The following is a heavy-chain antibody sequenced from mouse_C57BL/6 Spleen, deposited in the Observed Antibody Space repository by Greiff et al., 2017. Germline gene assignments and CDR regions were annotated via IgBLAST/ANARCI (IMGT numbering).Heavy chain of an antibody. CDR3: AKRDRLWAMDY. V-gene: IGHV2-9*01. CDR1: GFSLTRYG. Sequence: VPGVESGPGLVAPSQRLSITCTVSGFSLTRYGVDWVRQPPGKGLEWLGVIWGGGSTNYNSALMSRLSISKDNSKSQVFLKMNSLQTDDTAMYYCAKRDRLWAMDYWGQGTSVTVSS. J-gene: IGHJ4*01. CDR2: IWGGGST.